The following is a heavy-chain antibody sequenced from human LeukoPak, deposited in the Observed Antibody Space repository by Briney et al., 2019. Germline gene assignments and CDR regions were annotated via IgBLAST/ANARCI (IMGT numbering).Heavy chain of an antibody. J-gene: IGHJ4*02. CDR3: ARAMRHNWNYLHY. D-gene: IGHD1-20*01. V-gene: IGHV1-8*01. CDR1: GYTFTSYD. Sequence: ASVKVSCKASGYTFTSYDINWVRQATGQGLEWMGWMNPNSGNTGYAQKFQGRVTMTRSTSISTAYMELSSLRSEDTAVYYCARAMRHNWNYLHYWGQGTLATVSS. CDR2: MNPNSGNT.